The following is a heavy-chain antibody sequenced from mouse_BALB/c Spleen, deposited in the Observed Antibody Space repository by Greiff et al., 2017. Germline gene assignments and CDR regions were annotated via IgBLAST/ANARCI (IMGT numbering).Heavy chain of an antibody. CDR1: GYTFTDYA. D-gene: IGHD1-2*01. Sequence: QVQLKESGPEVVRPGVSVKISCKGSGYTFTDYAMHWVKQSHAKSLEWIGVISTYNGNTNYNQKFKGKATMTVDKSSSTAYMELARLTSEDSAIYYCARSEDYGYLYYAMDYWGQGTSVTVSS. J-gene: IGHJ4*01. CDR3: ARSEDYGYLYYAMDY. CDR2: ISTYNGNT. V-gene: IGHV1-67*01.